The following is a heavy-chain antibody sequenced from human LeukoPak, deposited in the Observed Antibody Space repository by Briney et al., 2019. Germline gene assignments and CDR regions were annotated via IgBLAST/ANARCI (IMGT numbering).Heavy chain of an antibody. CDR1: GFIFDDYA. J-gene: IGHJ4*02. CDR3: VRDKCRGSCYEFDL. CDR2: ISWNSATI. Sequence: GRSLRLSCAASGFIFDDYAMHWVRPVPGKGLEWVSGISWNSATIGYADSVKGRFTISRDNAKNSLYLQMNSLTVEDRVLYYCVRDKCRGSCYEFDLWGQGTLVTVSS. D-gene: IGHD2-15*01. V-gene: IGHV3-9*01.